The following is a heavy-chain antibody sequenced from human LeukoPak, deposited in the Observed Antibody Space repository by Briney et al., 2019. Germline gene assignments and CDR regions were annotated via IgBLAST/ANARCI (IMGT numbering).Heavy chain of an antibody. Sequence: ASVKVSCKASGYTFTSYHMHWVRQAPGQGLEWMGIINPSGGSTSYAQKFQGRVTMTRDTSTSTVYMELSSLRSEDTAVYYCARDYPYGSGIVRFDYWGQGTLVTVSS. V-gene: IGHV1-46*01. CDR3: ARDYPYGSGIVRFDY. CDR1: GYTFTSYH. J-gene: IGHJ4*02. D-gene: IGHD3-10*01. CDR2: INPSGGST.